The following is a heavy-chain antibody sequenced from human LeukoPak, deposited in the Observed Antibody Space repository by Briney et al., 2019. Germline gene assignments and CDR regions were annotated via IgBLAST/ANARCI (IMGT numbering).Heavy chain of an antibody. CDR2: ISSSSGST. CDR3: ARGPPESSSSDY. Sequence: ASVKVSCKASGYSFTSYYMHWVRQAPGQGLEWMGIISSSSGSTTYAQKFQGRVSMTRDTSTSTVYMELSSLRSEDTAVYYCARGPPESSSSDYWGQGTLVTVSS. CDR1: GYSFTSYY. V-gene: IGHV1-46*01. D-gene: IGHD6-13*01. J-gene: IGHJ4*02.